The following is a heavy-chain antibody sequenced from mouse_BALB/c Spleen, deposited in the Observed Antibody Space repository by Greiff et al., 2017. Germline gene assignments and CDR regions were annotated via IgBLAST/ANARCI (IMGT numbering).Heavy chain of an antibody. CDR1: GFTFSSYT. CDR2: ISNGGGST. D-gene: IGHD2-2*01. V-gene: IGHV5-12-2*01. CDR3: ARQGYYGYDEFAY. J-gene: IGHJ3*01. Sequence: EVQLVESGGGLVQPGGSLKLSCAASGFTFSSYTMSWVRQTPEKRLEWVAYISNGGGSTYYPDTVKGRFTISRDNAKNTLYLQMSSLKSEDTAMYYCARQGYYGYDEFAYWGQGTLVTVSA.